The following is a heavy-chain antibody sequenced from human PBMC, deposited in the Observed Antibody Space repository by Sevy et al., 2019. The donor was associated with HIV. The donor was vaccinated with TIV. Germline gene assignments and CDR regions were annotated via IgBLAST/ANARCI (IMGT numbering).Heavy chain of an antibody. Sequence: ASVKVTCKASGFTFTSSAVQWVRQARGQRLEWIGWIVVGSGNTNYAQKFQERVTITREMSTGTAYMELSSLRSEDTAVYYCAADGGYYDSSGPFYYYGMDVWGQGTTVTVSS. CDR3: AADGGYYDSSGPFYYYGMDV. V-gene: IGHV1-58*01. D-gene: IGHD3-22*01. J-gene: IGHJ6*02. CDR1: GFTFTSSA. CDR2: IVVGSGNT.